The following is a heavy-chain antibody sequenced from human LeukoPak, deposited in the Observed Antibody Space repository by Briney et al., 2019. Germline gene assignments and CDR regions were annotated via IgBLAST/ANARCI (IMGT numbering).Heavy chain of an antibody. D-gene: IGHD3-22*01. Sequence: ASVKVSCKASGGTFSSYAISWVRQAPGQGLEWMGGIIPIFGTADYAQKFQGRVTITADESTSTAYMELSSLRSEDTAVYYCARDSGQYCDSSPSWWGQGTLVTVSS. CDR2: IIPIFGTA. V-gene: IGHV1-69*13. CDR1: GGTFSSYA. J-gene: IGHJ4*02. CDR3: ARDSGQYCDSSPSW.